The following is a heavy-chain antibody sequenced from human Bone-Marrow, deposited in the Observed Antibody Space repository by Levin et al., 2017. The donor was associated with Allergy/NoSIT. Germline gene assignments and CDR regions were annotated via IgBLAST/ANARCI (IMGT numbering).Heavy chain of an antibody. D-gene: IGHD5-18*01. CDR2: IIPIFGRT. J-gene: IGHJ4*02. Sequence: KISCKASGGTFSNYAITWVRQAPGQGLEWMGEIIPIFGRTKYAQKFQGRLTITADESTSTAYMDLSSLRSEDTALYYCARVGDIYGLKHYSENWGQGTLVSVSS. CDR3: ARVGDIYGLKHYSEN. CDR1: GGTFSNYA. V-gene: IGHV1-69*01.